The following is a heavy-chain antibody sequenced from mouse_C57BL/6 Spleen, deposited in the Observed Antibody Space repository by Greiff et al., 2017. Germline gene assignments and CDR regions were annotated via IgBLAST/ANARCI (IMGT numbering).Heavy chain of an antibody. V-gene: IGHV1-5*01. Sequence: EVKLMESGTVLARPGASVKMSCKTSGYTFTSYWMHWVKQRPGQGLEWIGAIYPGNSDTSYNQKFKGKAKLTAGTSTSTAYMELRSLTNKDSAVSYYTFVSSYDFSIDYWGQGTSVTVSS. J-gene: IGHJ4*01. CDR3: TFVSSYDFSIDY. D-gene: IGHD1-1*01. CDR2: IYPGNSDT. CDR1: GYTFTSYW.